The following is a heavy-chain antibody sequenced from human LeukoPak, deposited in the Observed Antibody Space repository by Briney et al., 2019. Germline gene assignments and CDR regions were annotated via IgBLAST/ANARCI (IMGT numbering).Heavy chain of an antibody. CDR2: IYYSGST. D-gene: IGHD6-13*01. J-gene: IGHJ5*02. CDR3: ALDLYSSSQNWFDP. Sequence: PSETLSLTCTVSGGSISSSSYYWGWIRQPPGKGLEWIGSIYYSGSTYYNPSLKSRVTISVDTSKNQFSLKLSSVTAADTAVYYCALDLYSSSQNWFDPWGQGTLVTVSS. CDR1: GGSISSSSYY. V-gene: IGHV4-39*07.